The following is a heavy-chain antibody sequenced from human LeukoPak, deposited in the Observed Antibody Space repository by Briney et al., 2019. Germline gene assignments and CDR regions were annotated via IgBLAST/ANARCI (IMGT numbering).Heavy chain of an antibody. CDR2: ISSSGSTI. CDR3: ARTWGGLVYWYFDL. V-gene: IGHV3-48*03. D-gene: IGHD3-10*01. Sequence: GGSLRLSCAASGFTFSSYEMNWVRQAPGKGLEWVSYISSSGSTIYYADSVKGRFTISRDNAKNSLYLQMNSLRAEDTAVYYCARTWGGLVYWYFDLWGRGTLVTVSS. J-gene: IGHJ2*01. CDR1: GFTFSSYE.